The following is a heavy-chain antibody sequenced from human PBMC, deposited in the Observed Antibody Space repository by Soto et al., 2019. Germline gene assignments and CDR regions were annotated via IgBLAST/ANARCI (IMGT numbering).Heavy chain of an antibody. D-gene: IGHD3-22*01. J-gene: IGHJ4*02. Sequence: ASVKVSCKASGYTFTSYYMHWVRQAPGQGLEWMGIINPSGGSTSYAQKFQGRVTMTRDTSTSTVYMELSSLRSEDTAVYYCARPNYYDSSGYYYFDYWGQGTLVTVSS. V-gene: IGHV1-46*01. CDR2: INPSGGST. CDR1: GYTFTSYY. CDR3: ARPNYYDSSGYYYFDY.